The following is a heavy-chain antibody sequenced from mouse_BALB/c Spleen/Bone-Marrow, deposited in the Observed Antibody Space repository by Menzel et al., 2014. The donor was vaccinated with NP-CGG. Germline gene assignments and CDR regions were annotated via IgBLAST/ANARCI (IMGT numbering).Heavy chain of an antibody. CDR2: INPSTGYT. CDR3: ARRAVRYFDY. V-gene: IGHV1-7*01. CDR1: GYTFTSYW. Sequence: ELAKPGASVKMSCKASGYTFTSYWMHWVKQRPGQGLEWIGYINPSTGYTEYNQKFKDKATLTADKSSSTAYMQLSSLTSEDSAVYYCARRAVRYFDYWGQGTTLTVSS. D-gene: IGHD2-13*01. J-gene: IGHJ2*01.